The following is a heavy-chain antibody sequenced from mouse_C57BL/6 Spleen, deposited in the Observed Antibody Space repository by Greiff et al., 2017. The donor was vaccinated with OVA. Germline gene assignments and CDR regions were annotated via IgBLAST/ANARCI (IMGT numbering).Heavy chain of an antibody. V-gene: IGHV1-15*01. CDR2: IDPETGGT. J-gene: IGHJ2*01. D-gene: IGHD1-1*01. CDR1: GYTFTDYE. CDR3: TRDDYGSSGYYFDY. Sequence: VQLQQSGAELVRPGASVTLSCKASGYTFTDYEMHWVKQTPVHGLEWIGAIDPETGGTAYNQKFKGKAILTADKSSSTAYMELRSLTSEDSAVYYCTRDDYGSSGYYFDYWGQGTTLTVSS.